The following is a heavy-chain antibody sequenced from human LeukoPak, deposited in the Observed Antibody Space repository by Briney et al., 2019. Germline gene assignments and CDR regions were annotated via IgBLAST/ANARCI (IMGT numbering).Heavy chain of an antibody. J-gene: IGHJ4*02. D-gene: IGHD4-17*01. CDR1: GFTFSSYA. V-gene: IGHV3-30-3*01. CDR2: ISYDGSNK. CDR3: AKDRATVTPTVFDY. Sequence: PGGSLRLSCAASGFTFSSYAMHWVRQAPGKGLEWVAVISYDGSNKYYADSVKGRFTISRDNSKNTLYLQMNNLRAEDTAVYYCAKDRATVTPTVFDYWGQGTLVTVSS.